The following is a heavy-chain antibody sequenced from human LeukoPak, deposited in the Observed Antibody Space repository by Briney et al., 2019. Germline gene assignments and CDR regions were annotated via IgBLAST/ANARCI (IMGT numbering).Heavy chain of an antibody. V-gene: IGHV6-1*01. D-gene: IGHD6-19*01. CDR1: GDSVSNNIAA. Sequence: SQTLSLTCAISGDSVSNNIAAWNWVRQSPSRGLEWLGRTYYRSKWYNNYAVSVKSRITINPGTSKNQFSLHLNSVTPEDTAVYYCARDLYSSGQGEVDYWGQGTLVTVSS. CDR3: ARDLYSSGQGEVDY. CDR2: TYYRSKWYN. J-gene: IGHJ4*02.